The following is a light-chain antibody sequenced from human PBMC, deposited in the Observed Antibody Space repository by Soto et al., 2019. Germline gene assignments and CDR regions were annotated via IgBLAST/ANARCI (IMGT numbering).Light chain of an antibody. CDR2: DVS. J-gene: IGLJ1*01. Sequence: QSLLTQPVSMSGSPGQSITIPCTATSSDVGGYNYVSWYQQHPGKAPKLMIYDVSNRPSGVSNRFSGSKSGNTASLTISGLQAEDEADYYCSSYTSSSTLYVFGTGTKVTVL. CDR3: SSYTSSSTLYV. V-gene: IGLV2-14*01. CDR1: SSDVGGYNY.